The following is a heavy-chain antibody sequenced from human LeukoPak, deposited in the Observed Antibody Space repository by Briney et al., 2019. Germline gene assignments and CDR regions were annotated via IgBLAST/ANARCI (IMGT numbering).Heavy chain of an antibody. D-gene: IGHD3-22*01. CDR2: MNPNSGNT. J-gene: IGHJ4*02. CDR3: ARDRAYYYDSSGYHNFDY. CDR1: GYTFTSYD. Sequence: APVKASCKASGYTFTSYDINWVRQATGQGLEWMGWMNPNSGNTSYAQKFQGRVTMTRNTSISTAYMELSSLRSEDTAVYYCARDRAYYYDSSGYHNFDYWGQGTLVTVSS. V-gene: IGHV1-8*01.